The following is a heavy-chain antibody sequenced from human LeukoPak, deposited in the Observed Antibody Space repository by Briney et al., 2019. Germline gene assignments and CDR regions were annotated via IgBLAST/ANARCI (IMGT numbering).Heavy chain of an antibody. CDR1: GYSINSGYY. CDR3: ARGVGSGYTDY. CDR2: ISYSGNT. J-gene: IGHJ4*02. Sequence: PSETLSLTCTVSGYSINSGYYWTWIRQPPGKGLEWIGFISYSGNTNYNPSLKSRVTISLDTSKNQFSLKLISVTAADTAVYYCARGVGSGYTDYWGQGALVTVSS. V-gene: IGHV4-61*01. D-gene: IGHD3-22*01.